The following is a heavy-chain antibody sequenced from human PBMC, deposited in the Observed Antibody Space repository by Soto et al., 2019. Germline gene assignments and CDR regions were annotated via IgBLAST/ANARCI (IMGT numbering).Heavy chain of an antibody. D-gene: IGHD6-13*01. Sequence: PSETLSLTCTVSGGCISSYYWSWIRQPPGKGLEWIGYIYYSGSTNYNPSLKSRVTISVDTSKNQFSLKLSSVTAADTAVYYCARPLAAADTNWYDPWGQGTLVTVSS. J-gene: IGHJ5*02. CDR1: GGCISSYY. V-gene: IGHV4-59*08. CDR3: ARPLAAADTNWYDP. CDR2: IYYSGST.